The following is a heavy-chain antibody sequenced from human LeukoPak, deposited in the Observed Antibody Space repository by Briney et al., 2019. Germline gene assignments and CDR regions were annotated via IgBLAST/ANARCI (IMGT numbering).Heavy chain of an antibody. CDR3: ARAGAIEADGMDV. D-gene: IGHD2-15*01. CDR2: IYSGGST. Sequence: GGSLRLSCAASGFTVSSNYMSWVRQAPGKGPEWVSVIYSGGSTYYADSVKGRFTTSRDNSKNTLYLQMNSLRAEDTAVYYCARAGAIEADGMDVWGQGTTVTVSS. J-gene: IGHJ6*02. CDR1: GFTVSSNY. V-gene: IGHV3-66*01.